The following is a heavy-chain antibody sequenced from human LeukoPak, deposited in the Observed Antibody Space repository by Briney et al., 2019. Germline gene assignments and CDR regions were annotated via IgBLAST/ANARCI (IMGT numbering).Heavy chain of an antibody. CDR2: IYYSGST. Sequence: SQTLSLTCTVSGGSISSGGYYWSWIRQPPGKGLEWIGYIYYSGSTNYNPSLKSRVTISVDTSKNQFSLKLSSVTAADTAVYYCARVTCDSSGLYHDYWGQGTLVTVSS. V-gene: IGHV4-61*08. D-gene: IGHD3-22*01. J-gene: IGHJ4*02. CDR3: ARVTCDSSGLYHDY. CDR1: GGSISSGGYY.